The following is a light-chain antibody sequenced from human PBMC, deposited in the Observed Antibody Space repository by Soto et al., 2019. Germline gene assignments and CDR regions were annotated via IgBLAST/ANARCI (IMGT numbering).Light chain of an antibody. CDR2: DDN. CDR3: GSWDSSMSAYV. J-gene: IGLJ1*01. Sequence: QSVLTQPPSVSAAPGQKVTISCSGSSSNIGGNSVSWYQQLPGTAPKLLIYDDNKRPSGIPDRFSGSKSGTSATLGITGFQTGDEADYYCGSWDSSMSAYVFGTGNQVTVL. V-gene: IGLV1-51*01. CDR1: SSNIGGNS.